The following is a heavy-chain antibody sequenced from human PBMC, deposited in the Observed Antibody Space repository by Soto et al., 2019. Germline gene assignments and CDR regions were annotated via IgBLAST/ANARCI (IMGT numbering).Heavy chain of an antibody. J-gene: IGHJ4*02. D-gene: IGHD2-15*01. CDR1: GFTFSSYA. V-gene: IGHV3-23*01. CDR3: AKSDARYCSGGSCLRVFDY. CDR2: ISGSGGST. Sequence: EVQLLESGGGLVQPGGSLRLSCAASGFTFSSYAMSWVRQAPGKGLEWVSAISGSGGSTYYADSVKGRFTISRDNPKNTLYLQMNSLRAEDTAVYYCAKSDARYCSGGSCLRVFDYWGQGTLVTVSS.